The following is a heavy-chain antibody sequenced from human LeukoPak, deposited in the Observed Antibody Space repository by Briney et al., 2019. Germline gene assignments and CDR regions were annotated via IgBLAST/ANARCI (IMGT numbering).Heavy chain of an antibody. D-gene: IGHD3-22*01. CDR3: ATAGSGYYFDD. Sequence: ASVKVSCKVSGYTLTELSMHWVRQAPGKGIEWMGGFDPEDGETIYAQKFQGRVTVTDDTSTDTAYMELSSLRSEDTAVYYCATAGSGYYFDDWGQGTLVTVSS. CDR2: FDPEDGET. V-gene: IGHV1-24*01. CDR1: GYTLTELS. J-gene: IGHJ4*02.